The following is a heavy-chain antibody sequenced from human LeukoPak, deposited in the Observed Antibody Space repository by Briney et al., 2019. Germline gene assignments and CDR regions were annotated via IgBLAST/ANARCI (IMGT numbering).Heavy chain of an antibody. CDR1: GGSISSGGYY. CDR2: IYHSGST. V-gene: IGHV4-30-2*01. CDR3: ARQTTVTTGGTTRKFDY. D-gene: IGHD4-17*01. Sequence: SETLSLTCTVSGGSISSGGYYWSWIRQPPGKGLEWIGYIYHSGSTYYNPSLKSRVTISVDRSKNQFSLKLSSVTAADTAVYYCARQTTVTTGGTTRKFDYWGQGTLVTVSS. J-gene: IGHJ4*02.